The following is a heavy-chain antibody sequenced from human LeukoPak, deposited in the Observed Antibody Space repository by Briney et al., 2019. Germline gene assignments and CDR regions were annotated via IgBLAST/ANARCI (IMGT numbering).Heavy chain of an antibody. CDR3: AREPHNPRGGFDY. D-gene: IGHD1-1*01. CDR2: IYYSGST. CDR1: GGSFSGYY. J-gene: IGHJ4*02. V-gene: IGHV4-31*11. Sequence: RSSETLSLTCAVYGGSFSGYYWSWIRQHPGKGLEWIGYIYYSGSTYYNPSLKSRVTISVDTPKNQFSLKLSSVTAADTAVYYCAREPHNPRGGFDYWGQGTLVTVSS.